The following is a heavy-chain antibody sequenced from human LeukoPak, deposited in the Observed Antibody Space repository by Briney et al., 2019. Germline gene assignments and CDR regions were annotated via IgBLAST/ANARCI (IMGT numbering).Heavy chain of an antibody. CDR1: GFTFSSYE. Sequence: GGSLRLSCAASGFTFSSYEMNWVRQAPGKGLEWVSYISSGGSAIYYADSVKGRFTISIDNAKNSLYLQMNSLRAEDTAVYYCARASGYLKDYWGEGTLVTVSS. D-gene: IGHD5-12*01. J-gene: IGHJ4*02. CDR3: ARASGYLKDY. CDR2: ISSGGSAI. V-gene: IGHV3-48*03.